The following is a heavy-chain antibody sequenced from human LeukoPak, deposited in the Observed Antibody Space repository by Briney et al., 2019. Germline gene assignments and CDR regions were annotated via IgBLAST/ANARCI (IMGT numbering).Heavy chain of an antibody. CDR3: ARGQWELLRYNYIDV. CDR2: IDTSGST. Sequence: SETLSLTCTVSGGSITSFYWNWIRQPAGKGLGWIGRIDTSGSTNYNPSLMSRVTMSVDTSKNQFSLRLSSVTAADTAVYYCARGQWELLRYNYIDVWGKGTTVTVSS. CDR1: GGSITSFY. J-gene: IGHJ6*03. D-gene: IGHD1-26*01. V-gene: IGHV4-4*07.